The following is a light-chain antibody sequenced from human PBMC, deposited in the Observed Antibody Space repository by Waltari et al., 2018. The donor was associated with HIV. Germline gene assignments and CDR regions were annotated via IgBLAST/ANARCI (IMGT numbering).Light chain of an antibody. CDR1: QSVSRN. V-gene: IGKV3-15*01. Sequence: ELVTPHSPATRPVSPGERATLPCRASQSVSRNLAWYQQKPGQAPRLLIYGASTRATGIPARFSGSGSGTEFTLTISSLQSEDFAVYYCQQYNNWPRTLGQGTKLEIK. J-gene: IGKJ2*01. CDR2: GAS. CDR3: QQYNNWPRT.